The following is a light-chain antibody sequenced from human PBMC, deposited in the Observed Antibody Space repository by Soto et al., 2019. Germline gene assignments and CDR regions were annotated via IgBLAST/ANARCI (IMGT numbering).Light chain of an antibody. CDR2: KAS. J-gene: IGKJ2*01. CDR3: QQYKSYVYT. V-gene: IGKV1-5*03. CDR1: QSISSW. Sequence: DIQMTQSPSTLSASVGDRVTITCRASQSISSWLAWYQQKPGKAPKLLISKASSLESGVPSRFSGSGSGTEFTLTISSLQPDDFASYYCQQYKSYVYTFGQVTKLEI.